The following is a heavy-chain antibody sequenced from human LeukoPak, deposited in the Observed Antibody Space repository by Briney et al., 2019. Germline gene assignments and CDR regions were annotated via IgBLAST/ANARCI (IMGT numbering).Heavy chain of an antibody. J-gene: IGHJ5*02. V-gene: IGHV1-24*01. CDR1: GYTLTVLS. CDR2: FDPEDGET. CDR3: ATALQQLGPWWWFDP. Sequence: ASVKVSCKVSGYTLTVLSMHWVRQAPGKGLEWMGGFDPEDGETIYAQKFQGRVTMTEDTSTDTAYMELSSLRSEDTAVYYCATALQQLGPWWWFDPWGQGTLVTVSS. D-gene: IGHD6-13*01.